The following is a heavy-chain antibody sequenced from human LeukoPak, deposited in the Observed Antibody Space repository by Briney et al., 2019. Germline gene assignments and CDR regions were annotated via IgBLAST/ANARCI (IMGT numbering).Heavy chain of an antibody. V-gene: IGHV3-23*01. CDR2: ISGSGDST. CDR3: AKDKTMGYYGSGSFCFDY. CDR1: GFSFSNYA. J-gene: IGHJ4*02. D-gene: IGHD3-10*01. Sequence: GGSLRLSCAASGFSFSNYAMSWVRQAPGKGLEWVSGISGSGDSTYYADSVKGRFTISRDNSKNTLYLQMNSLRAEDTAVYYCAKDKTMGYYGSGSFCFDYWGQGTLVTVSS.